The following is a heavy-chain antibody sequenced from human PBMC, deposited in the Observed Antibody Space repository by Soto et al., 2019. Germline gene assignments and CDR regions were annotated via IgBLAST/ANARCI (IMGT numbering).Heavy chain of an antibody. CDR1: GGSISSDD. CDR2: IYYSGST. D-gene: IGHD3-3*01. J-gene: IGHJ4*02. CDR3: ARVAPNYDFWSGPDPDNAYYFDY. Sequence: PSDTLSLTWTVSGGSISSDDWSWIRQPPGKGLEWIGYIYYSGSTNYNPSLKSRVTISVDTSKNQFSLKLSSVTAADTAVYYCARVAPNYDFWSGPDPDNAYYFDYWDQGPLGTASS. V-gene: IGHV4-59*01.